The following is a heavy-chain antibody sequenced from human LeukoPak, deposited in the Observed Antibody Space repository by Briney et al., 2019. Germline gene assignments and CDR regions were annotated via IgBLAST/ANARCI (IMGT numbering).Heavy chain of an antibody. Sequence: GGSLRLSCADSGFTFSSYWMSWVRQAPGKGLEWVANIKQDGSEKYYVDSVKGRFTISRDNAKNSLYLQMNSLRAEDTAVYYCARDPVPAANTNAFDIWGQGTMVTVSS. V-gene: IGHV3-7*03. J-gene: IGHJ3*02. CDR3: ARDPVPAANTNAFDI. D-gene: IGHD2-2*01. CDR1: GFTFSSYW. CDR2: IKQDGSEK.